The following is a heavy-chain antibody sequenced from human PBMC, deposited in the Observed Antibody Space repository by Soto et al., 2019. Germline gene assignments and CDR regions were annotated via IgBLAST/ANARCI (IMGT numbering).Heavy chain of an antibody. V-gene: IGHV4-34*01. Sequence: SETLSLTCAVYGGSFSVYYWSWIRQPPGKGLEWIGEINHSGSTNYNPSLKSRVTISVDTSKNQFSLKLSSVTAADTAVYYCARRLGDGSGRTNWFDPWGQGTLVTVSS. CDR1: GGSFSVYY. CDR3: ARRLGDGSGRTNWFDP. J-gene: IGHJ5*02. CDR2: INHSGST. D-gene: IGHD6-25*01.